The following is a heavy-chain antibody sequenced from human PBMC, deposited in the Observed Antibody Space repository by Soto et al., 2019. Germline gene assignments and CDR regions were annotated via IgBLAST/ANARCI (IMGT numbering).Heavy chain of an antibody. J-gene: IGHJ4*02. Sequence: EVQLVQSGAEVKKPGESLKISCKGSGYSFTNYWIGWVRQMPGKGLEWMGIIYPGDSDTRYSPSFQGQVTISADESISTAYLQWSSLKASDTAMYYCARLIEYCSGGICSTCYFDYWGQGTLVTVSS. CDR2: IYPGDSDT. V-gene: IGHV5-51*01. CDR3: ARLIEYCSGGICSTCYFDY. CDR1: GYSFTNYW. D-gene: IGHD2-15*01.